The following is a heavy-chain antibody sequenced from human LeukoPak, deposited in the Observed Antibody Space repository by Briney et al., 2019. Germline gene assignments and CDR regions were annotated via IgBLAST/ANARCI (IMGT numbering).Heavy chain of an antibody. D-gene: IGHD3-10*01. J-gene: IGHJ4*02. CDR1: GGSISSGDYY. Sequence: SVTLSLTCTVSGGSISSGDYYWNWIRQPPVKGLEWIGEINHSGGTNYNPSLKSRVTISVDTSKKQFSLKLSSVTAADTAVYYCARGVDYYGVWGQGTLVTVSS. CDR2: INHSGGT. V-gene: IGHV4-39*07. CDR3: ARGVDYYGV.